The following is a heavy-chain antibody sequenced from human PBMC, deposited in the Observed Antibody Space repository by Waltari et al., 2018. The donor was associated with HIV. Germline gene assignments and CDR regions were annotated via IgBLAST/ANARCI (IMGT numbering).Heavy chain of an antibody. CDR2: RYYRGIP. D-gene: IGHD3-16*01. Sequence: QVQLQESGPGLVKPSETLSLSCIVSHDSVTNKYYYWAWIRQSPGKGLECIEIRYYRGIPFYTPSLRSRVAMSLDTSRNLFSLNLTSVTVADTAFYYCARSPFTNVASTRKLGWLDPWGQGKLVTVSS. CDR1: HDSVTNKYYY. V-gene: IGHV4-39*01. J-gene: IGHJ5*02. CDR3: ARSPFTNVASTRKLGWLDP.